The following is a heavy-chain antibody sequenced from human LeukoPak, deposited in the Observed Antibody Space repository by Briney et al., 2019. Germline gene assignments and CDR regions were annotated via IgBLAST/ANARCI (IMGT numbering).Heavy chain of an antibody. V-gene: IGHV4-59*01. J-gene: IGHJ4*02. CDR1: GGSITSSD. D-gene: IGHD5-24*01. CDR3: ARSRYCYNGNSHSDS. Sequence: PSETLSLTCTVSGGSITSSDWTWTGQPPGKGLEWIGYIYYSGSTNYNPSLKSRLTISVDTSKNQFSLKLTSVTAADTAVYYCARSRYCYNGNSHSDSWGQGTLVTVSS. CDR2: IYYSGST.